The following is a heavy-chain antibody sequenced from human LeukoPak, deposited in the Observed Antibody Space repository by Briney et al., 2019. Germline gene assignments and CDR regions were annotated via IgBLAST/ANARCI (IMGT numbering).Heavy chain of an antibody. D-gene: IGHD4-23*01. CDR1: GFTFSSYA. CDR2: ISGSGGST. J-gene: IGHJ1*01. Sequence: GGSLRLSCAASGFTFSSYAMSWVRQAPGKGLEWVTAISGSGGSTYYADSVKGRFTIYRDNSKNTLYLQMNSLRAEDTAVYYCAKSYGGMLEYFQHWGQGTLVTVSS. CDR3: AKSYGGMLEYFQH. V-gene: IGHV3-23*01.